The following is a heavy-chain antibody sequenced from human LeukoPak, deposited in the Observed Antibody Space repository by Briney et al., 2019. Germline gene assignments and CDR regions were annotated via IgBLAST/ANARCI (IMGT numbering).Heavy chain of an antibody. V-gene: IGHV4-59*01. Sequence: SETLSLTCTVSGGSISGYYWSWIRQPPGKGLEWIAYIYYSGSTNYNPSLKSRVTISVDTSKNQFSLKLTSVTAADTAVYYCAREPPGGRRLDYWGQGTLVTVSS. J-gene: IGHJ4*02. CDR3: AREPPGGRRLDY. CDR1: GGSISGYY. D-gene: IGHD2-15*01. CDR2: IYYSGST.